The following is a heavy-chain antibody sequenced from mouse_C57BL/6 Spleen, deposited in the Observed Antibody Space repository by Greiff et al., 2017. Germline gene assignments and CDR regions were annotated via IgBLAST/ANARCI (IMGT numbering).Heavy chain of an antibody. D-gene: IGHD1-1*01. CDR3: ARKVATDYAMDY. CDR1: GYSITSGYY. CDR2: ISYDGGN. Sequence: DVHLVESGPGLVKPSQSLSLTCSVTGYSITSGYYWNWIRQFPGNKLEWMGYISYDGGNNYNPSLNNRVSITRDTSKNQFFLKLNSVTTEDTATYYCARKVATDYAMDYWGQGTSVTVSS. V-gene: IGHV3-6*01. J-gene: IGHJ4*01.